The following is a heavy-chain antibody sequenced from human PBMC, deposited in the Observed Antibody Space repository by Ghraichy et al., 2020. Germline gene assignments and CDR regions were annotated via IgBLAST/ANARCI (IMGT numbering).Heavy chain of an antibody. CDR1: GGTFSSYT. J-gene: IGHJ4*02. D-gene: IGHD6-13*01. V-gene: IGHV1-69*02. CDR3: ARARGYSSSFDY. CDR2: IIPILGIA. Sequence: SVKVSCKASGGTFSSYTISWVRQAPGQGLEWMGRIIPILGIANYAQKFQGRVTITADKSTSTAYMELSSLRSEDTAVYYCARARGYSSSFDYWGQGTLVTVSS.